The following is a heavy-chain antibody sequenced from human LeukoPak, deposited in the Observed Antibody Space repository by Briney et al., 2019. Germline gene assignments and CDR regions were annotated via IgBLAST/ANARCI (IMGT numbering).Heavy chain of an antibody. J-gene: IGHJ4*02. V-gene: IGHV3-30*18. Sequence: GRSLRLSCVASGFTFSNYGMHWVRQAPGKGLEWVAVILYDGSNKYYADSVKGRFTISRDNSKNTLYLQMNSLRAEDTAVYYCTKGVLGGTQSVSVGLDSWGQGTLVTASS. D-gene: IGHD3-16*01. CDR1: GFTFSNYG. CDR2: ILYDGSNK. CDR3: TKGVLGGTQSVSVGLDS.